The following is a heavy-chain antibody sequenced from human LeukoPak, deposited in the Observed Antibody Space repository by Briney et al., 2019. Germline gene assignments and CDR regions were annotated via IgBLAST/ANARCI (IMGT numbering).Heavy chain of an antibody. D-gene: IGHD3-3*01. V-gene: IGHV4-34*09. J-gene: IGHJ5*02. CDR3: ARVGGYYDFWSGYYRRWFDP. Sequence: SETLSLTCAVYGGSFSGYYWSWIRQPPGKGLEWIGEINHSGSTNYNPSLKSRVTISVDTSKNQFSLKLSSVTAADTAVYYCARVGGYYDFWSGYYRRWFDPWGQGTLVTVSS. CDR2: INHSGST. CDR1: GGSFSGYY.